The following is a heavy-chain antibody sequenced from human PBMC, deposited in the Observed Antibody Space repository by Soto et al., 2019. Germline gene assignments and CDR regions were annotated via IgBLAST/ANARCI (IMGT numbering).Heavy chain of an antibody. Sequence: SGPTLVNPTQTLTLTCTFSGFSLNTRGMCVSWTRQPPGEALEWLALIDWEDDKYYSTSLKTRLTISKDTSKNQVVLTMTDMDPVDTATYYCARIRSSRYFYGNWGQGALVTVSS. CDR2: IDWEDDK. CDR1: GFSLNTRGMC. CDR3: ARIRSSRYFYGN. J-gene: IGHJ4*02. D-gene: IGHD3-22*01. V-gene: IGHV2-70*13.